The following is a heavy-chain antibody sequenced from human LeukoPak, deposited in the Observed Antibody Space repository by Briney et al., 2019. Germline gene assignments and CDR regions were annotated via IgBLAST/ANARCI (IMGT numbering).Heavy chain of an antibody. CDR1: GFTFSSYA. V-gene: IGHV3-23*01. D-gene: IGHD2-2*01. J-gene: IGHJ4*02. Sequence: PGGSLRLSCAASGFTFSSYAMNWVRQAPGKGLEWVSAISGSGGSTYYADSVKGRFTISRDNSKNTLYLQMNSLRAEDTAVYYCAKAPDIVVVPAFDYWGQGTLVTVSS. CDR2: ISGSGGST. CDR3: AKAPDIVVVPAFDY.